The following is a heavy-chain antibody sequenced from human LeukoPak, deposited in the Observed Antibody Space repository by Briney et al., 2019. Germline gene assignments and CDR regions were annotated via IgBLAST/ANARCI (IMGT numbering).Heavy chain of an antibody. V-gene: IGHV3-66*01. J-gene: IGHJ3*02. CDR3: ARGHDSSGYYYDDAFDI. D-gene: IGHD3-22*01. CDR2: IYSHGGT. CDR1: GFTVSNNY. Sequence: GGSLRLSCAASGFTVSNNYMSWVRQAPGKGLEWVSLIYSHGGTNYADSVKGRFTISRDNSKNTLYLQMNSLRAEDTAVYYCARGHDSSGYYYDDAFDIWGQGTMVTVSS.